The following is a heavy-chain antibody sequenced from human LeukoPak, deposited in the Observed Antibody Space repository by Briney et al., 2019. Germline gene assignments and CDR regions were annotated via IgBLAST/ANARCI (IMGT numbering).Heavy chain of an antibody. CDR2: ISSSSSYI. J-gene: IGHJ3*02. CDR3: ARDSSAIFGVVINPSAFDI. D-gene: IGHD3-3*01. CDR1: GFTFSSYS. V-gene: IGHV3-21*01. Sequence: GGSLRLSCAASGFTFSSYSMNWVRQAPGKGLEWVSSISSSSSYIYYADSVKGRFTISRDNAKNSLYLQMNSLRAEDTAVYYCARDSSAIFGVVINPSAFDIWGQGTMVTVSS.